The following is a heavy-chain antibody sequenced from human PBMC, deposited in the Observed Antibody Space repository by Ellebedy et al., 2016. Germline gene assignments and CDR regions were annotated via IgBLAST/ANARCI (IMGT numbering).Heavy chain of an antibody. CDR1: GFTFSSYW. V-gene: IGHV3-7*01. Sequence: GESLKISXAASGFTFSSYWMSWVRQAPGKGLKWVANIKPDGSEKNCLDSVKGRFTISRDNARNSVYLQMDSLRAEDTAVYYCVRDMAFSAVDIWGQGTTVTVSS. CDR3: VRDMAFSAVDI. CDR2: IKPDGSEK. D-gene: IGHD3-3*02. J-gene: IGHJ3*02.